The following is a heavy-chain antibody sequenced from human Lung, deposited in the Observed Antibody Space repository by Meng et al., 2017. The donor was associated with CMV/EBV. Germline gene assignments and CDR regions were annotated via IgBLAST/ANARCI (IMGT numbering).Heavy chain of an antibody. CDR3: AREADGATFDY. CDR2: NNPSGGST. CDR1: GSTYTNYC. J-gene: IGHJ4*02. D-gene: IGHD1-26*01. Sequence: VQLVQCGAWLKKPRALWKVTSRASGSTYTNYCMRWVRQATGQGLEWMGINNPSGGSTSYAQKFQGRVTMTRDTSTSTVYMELSSLRSEDTAVYYCAREADGATFDYWGQGTLVTVSS. V-gene: IGHV1-46*01.